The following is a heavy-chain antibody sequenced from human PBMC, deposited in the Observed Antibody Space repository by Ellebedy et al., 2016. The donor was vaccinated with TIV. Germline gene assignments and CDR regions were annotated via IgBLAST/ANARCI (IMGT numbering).Heavy chain of an antibody. J-gene: IGHJ4*02. D-gene: IGHD1-26*01. CDR2: ISVYNGNT. V-gene: IGHV1-18*01. CDR1: GYTFTNYG. CDR3: ARDRGSYAFDF. Sequence: AASVKVSCKASGYTFTNYGISWVRQAPGQGLEWMGWISVYNGNTNYAQKLQGRVTMTTDTSTSTVYMELRSPRSDDTAVYYCARDRGSYAFDFWGQGTLVTVSS.